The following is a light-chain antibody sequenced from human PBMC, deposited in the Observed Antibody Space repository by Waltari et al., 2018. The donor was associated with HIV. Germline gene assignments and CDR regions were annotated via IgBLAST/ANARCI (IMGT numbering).Light chain of an antibody. CDR1: QNVDSW. Sequence: IQMTQSPSILPASVGDRVPITGRASQNVDSWLAWYQQRPGRAPKLLIYKASTLEYGVPARFSGSGSGTDFSLTINGLHPDDFATYFCQQYNSDFYTFGQGTRLDLK. CDR2: KAS. V-gene: IGKV1-5*03. CDR3: QQYNSDFYT. J-gene: IGKJ2*01.